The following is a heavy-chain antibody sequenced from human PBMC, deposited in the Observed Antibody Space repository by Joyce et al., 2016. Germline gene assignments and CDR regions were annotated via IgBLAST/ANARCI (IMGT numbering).Heavy chain of an antibody. D-gene: IGHD4-17*01. CDR2: IYSGGSGGST. CDR3: ARSLAYDYGDYIFNY. J-gene: IGHJ4*02. Sequence: EVQLVESGGGLIQPGGSLRLSCAASGFTVSSNYMSWVRHAPGTGLEWVSIIYSGGSGGSTYYADSVKGRFTISRDNSKNTLYLQMNSLRAEDTAVYYCARSLAYDYGDYIFNYWGQGTLVTVSS. CDR1: GFTVSSNY. V-gene: IGHV3-53*01.